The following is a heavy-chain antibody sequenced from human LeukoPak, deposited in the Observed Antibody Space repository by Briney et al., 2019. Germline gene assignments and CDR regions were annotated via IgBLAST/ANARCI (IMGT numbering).Heavy chain of an antibody. V-gene: IGHV3-15*01. CDR2: IKSKTDGGTT. Sequence: GGSLRLSCAASGFTFSNAWMSWVRQAPGKGLEWVGCIKSKTDGGTTDYAAPVKGRFTISRDDSKNTLYPQMNSLKTEDTAVYYCTTDLAGMIVVVITPWGQGTLVTVSS. D-gene: IGHD3-22*01. J-gene: IGHJ5*02. CDR3: TTDLAGMIVVVITP. CDR1: GFTFSNAW.